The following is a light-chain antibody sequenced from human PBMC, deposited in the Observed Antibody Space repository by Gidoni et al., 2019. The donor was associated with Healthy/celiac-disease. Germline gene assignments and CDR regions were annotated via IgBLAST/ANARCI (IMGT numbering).Light chain of an antibody. CDR2: QDS. CDR3: QAWDSSTAV. J-gene: IGLJ2*01. Sequence: SYELTQQPSVSVYPGQTASITCSGDKLGDKYACWYQQKPGQSPVLVIYQDSKRPSGIPERFSGSNSGNTATLTISGTQAMDEADYYCQAWDSSTAVFGGGTKLTVL. CDR1: KLGDKY. V-gene: IGLV3-1*01.